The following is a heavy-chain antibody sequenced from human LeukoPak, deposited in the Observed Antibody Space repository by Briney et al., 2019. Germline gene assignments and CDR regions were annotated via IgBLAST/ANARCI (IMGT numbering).Heavy chain of an antibody. CDR3: ARSRGYFYPFDY. J-gene: IGHJ4*02. V-gene: IGHV4-31*03. D-gene: IGHD3-22*01. CDR1: GGSISNGGYY. CDR2: IYYTGRP. Sequence: SQTLSLTCTVSGGSISNGGYYWSWVRQHPGKGLEWIGYIYYTGRPIYNPSLKSRLTISVDTSGNQFSLNLSSVTAADTAVYYCARSRGYFYPFDYWGQGTLVTVSS.